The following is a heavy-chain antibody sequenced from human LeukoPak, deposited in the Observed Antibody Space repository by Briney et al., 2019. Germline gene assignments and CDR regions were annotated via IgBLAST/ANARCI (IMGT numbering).Heavy chain of an antibody. Sequence: GGSLRLSCAASGYTFTSYSMNWVRQAPGKGLEWASYIRSSSSIISYADSVKGRFTISSDNAKNSLYLQMNSLRDEDTAVYYCARDDNWVFDSWGQGTLVTVSS. CDR3: ARDDNWVFDS. D-gene: IGHD3-16*01. J-gene: IGHJ4*02. V-gene: IGHV3-48*02. CDR1: GYTFTSYS. CDR2: IRSSSSII.